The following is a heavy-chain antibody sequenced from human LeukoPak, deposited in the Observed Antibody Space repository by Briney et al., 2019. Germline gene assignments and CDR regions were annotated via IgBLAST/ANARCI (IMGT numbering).Heavy chain of an antibody. V-gene: IGHV3-33*06. CDR2: IWYDGSNK. CDR1: GFTFSSYG. CDR3: AKDTAMDAYYYYGMDV. D-gene: IGHD5-18*01. Sequence: PGRSLRLSCAASGFTFSSYGMHWVRQAPGKGLEWVAVIWYDGSNKYYADSVKGRFTISRDNSKSTLYLQMNSLRAEDTAVYYCAKDTAMDAYYYYGMDVWGQGTTVTVSS. J-gene: IGHJ6*02.